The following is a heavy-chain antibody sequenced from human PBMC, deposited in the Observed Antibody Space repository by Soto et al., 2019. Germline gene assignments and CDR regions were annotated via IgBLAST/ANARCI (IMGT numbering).Heavy chain of an antibody. D-gene: IGHD3-22*01. CDR3: ANGLPGDYYDSSGYYYPFDY. Sequence: LRLSCAASGFTFSSYGMHWVLQAPGKGLEWVAVISYDGSNKYYADSVKGRFTISRDNSKNTLYLQMNSLRAEDTAVYYCANGLPGDYYDSSGYYYPFDYWGQGTLVTVSS. J-gene: IGHJ4*02. CDR1: GFTFSSYG. CDR2: ISYDGSNK. V-gene: IGHV3-30*18.